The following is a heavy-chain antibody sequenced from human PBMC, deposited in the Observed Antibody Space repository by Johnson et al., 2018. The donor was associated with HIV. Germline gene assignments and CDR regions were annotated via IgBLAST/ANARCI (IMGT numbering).Heavy chain of an antibody. CDR3: AKDGDWDTVAHAFDI. Sequence: QLVEPAAGVVQPGSSLRRSCAASGFTFSSYDMHWVRQATGKGLAWVSAIGTAGDTYYPGSVKGRFTISRENAKNSLYLQMNSLRAGDTAVYYCAKDGDWDTVAHAFDIWGQGTMVTVSS. D-gene: IGHD5-12*01. CDR1: GFTFSSYD. V-gene: IGHV3-13*01. J-gene: IGHJ3*02. CDR2: IGTAGDT.